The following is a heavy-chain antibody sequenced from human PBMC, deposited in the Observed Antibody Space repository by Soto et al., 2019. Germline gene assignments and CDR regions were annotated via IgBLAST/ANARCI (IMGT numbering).Heavy chain of an antibody. CDR1: GYTFTSYG. CDR2: ISAYNGNT. Sequence: QVQLVQSGAEVKKPGASVKVSCKASGYTFTSYGISWVRQAPGQGLEWMGWISAYNGNTNYAQKLQGRVTMTTDTSTSTAYMELRSLRSDDTAVYYGARYDYDILTGQTGAFDIWGQGTMVTVSS. CDR3: ARYDYDILTGQTGAFDI. V-gene: IGHV1-18*01. J-gene: IGHJ3*02. D-gene: IGHD3-9*01.